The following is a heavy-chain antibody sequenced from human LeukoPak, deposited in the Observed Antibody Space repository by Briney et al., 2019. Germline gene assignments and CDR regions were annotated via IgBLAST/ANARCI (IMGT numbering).Heavy chain of an antibody. CDR2: IYTSGIT. Sequence: PSETLSLTCTLSGGSISSYYLSWIRQPAGKGLGWIGRIYTSGITNYNPSLHSRVTMSVDTSKHQFSLQLSSVTAADTAVYYCARDPRAGSSNNWFDPWGQGNLVTVSS. CDR3: ARDPRAGSSNNWFDP. D-gene: IGHD5-12*01. V-gene: IGHV4-4*07. J-gene: IGHJ5*02. CDR1: GGSISSYY.